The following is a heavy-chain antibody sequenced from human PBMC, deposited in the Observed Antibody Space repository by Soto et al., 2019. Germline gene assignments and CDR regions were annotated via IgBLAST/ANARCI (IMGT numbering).Heavy chain of an antibody. V-gene: IGHV1-69*13. D-gene: IGHD6-19*01. CDR2: IIPIFGTA. J-gene: IGHJ5*02. Sequence: SVKVSCKASGGTFSSYAISWVRQAPGQGLEWMGGIIPIFGTANYAQKFQGRVTITADESTSTAYMELSSLRSEDTAVYYCARAIAVAGTGGNWFDPWGQGTLVTVLL. CDR3: ARAIAVAGTGGNWFDP. CDR1: GGTFSSYA.